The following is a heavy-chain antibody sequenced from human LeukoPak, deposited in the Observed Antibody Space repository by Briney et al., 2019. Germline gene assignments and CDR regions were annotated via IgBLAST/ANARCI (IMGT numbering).Heavy chain of an antibody. CDR1: GFTFSSYS. J-gene: IGHJ6*02. D-gene: IGHD1-26*01. CDR3: ARKELSCKDMDV. Sequence: GGSLRLSCAASGFTFSSYSMNWVRQAPGKGLEWVSSISSSSSYIYYADSVKGRFTISRDNTKNSLYLQMNSLRAEDTAVYYCARKELSCKDMDVWGQGTTVTVSS. CDR2: ISSSSSYI. V-gene: IGHV3-21*01.